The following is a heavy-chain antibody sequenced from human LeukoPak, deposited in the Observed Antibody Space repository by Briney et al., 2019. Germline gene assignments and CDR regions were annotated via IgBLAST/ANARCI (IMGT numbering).Heavy chain of an antibody. J-gene: IGHJ4*02. CDR1: GLTFSSYW. V-gene: IGHV3-7*03. Sequence: PGGSLRLSCAASGLTFSSYWMSRVRQAPGKGLEWVANIKQDGSEKYYVDSVKGRFTISRDNAKNSLYLQMNSLRAEDTAVYYCARDRGSSRYWGQGALVTVSS. D-gene: IGHD2-2*01. CDR3: ARDRGSSRY. CDR2: IKQDGSEK.